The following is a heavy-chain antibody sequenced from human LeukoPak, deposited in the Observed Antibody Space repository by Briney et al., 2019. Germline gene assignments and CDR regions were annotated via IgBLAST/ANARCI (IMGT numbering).Heavy chain of an antibody. CDR1: GFTFSSYG. J-gene: IGHJ6*02. D-gene: IGHD2-21*01. CDR2: ISYDGSNK. CDR3: AKIIVVGPYGMDV. V-gene: IGHV3-30*18. Sequence: PGRSLRLSCAASGFTFSSYGMHWVRQAPGKGLEWVAVISYDGSNKYYADSVKGRFTISRDNSKNTLYLQLNSLRAEDTAVYYCAKIIVVGPYGMDVWGQGTTVTVSS.